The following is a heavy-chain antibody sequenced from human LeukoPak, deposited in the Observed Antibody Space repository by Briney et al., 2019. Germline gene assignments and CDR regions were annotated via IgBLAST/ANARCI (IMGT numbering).Heavy chain of an antibody. CDR1: GDRFTSYW. CDR3: ARTSASFLDF. V-gene: IGHV5-51*01. D-gene: IGHD2-2*01. J-gene: IGHJ4*02. CDR2: IFPGDSDT. Sequence: GESLKISCKGYGDRFTSYWVAWVRQMPGKGLEWMGIIFPGDSDTRYSPSIQGQITISADKSINTAYLQWSSLKASDTAIYYCARTSASFLDFWGQGTLVTVSS.